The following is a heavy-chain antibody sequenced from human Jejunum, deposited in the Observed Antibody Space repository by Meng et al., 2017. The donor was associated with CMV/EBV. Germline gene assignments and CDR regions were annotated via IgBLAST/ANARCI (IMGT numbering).Heavy chain of an antibody. CDR3: ARDLYTAVVLGY. CDR1: GYTFTSYG. V-gene: IGHV1-18*01. Sequence: QVQVVQFGAEVKRPGASVKVSCKAYGYTFTSYGITWVRQAPGQGLEWMGWINTYNGNTDYAQKFQGRVTMTTDTSTATAYMDLRSLRSDDTAVYYCARDLYTAVVLGYWGQGTLVTVSS. J-gene: IGHJ4*02. CDR2: INTYNGNT. D-gene: IGHD5-18*01.